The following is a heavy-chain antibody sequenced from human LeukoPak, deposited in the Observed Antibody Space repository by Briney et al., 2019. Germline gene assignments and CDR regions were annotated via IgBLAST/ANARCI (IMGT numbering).Heavy chain of an antibody. V-gene: IGHV3-66*01. D-gene: IGHD2-21*02. CDR2: LYSGGST. CDR3: ARVSYCGGDCFNWFDP. J-gene: IGHJ5*02. Sequence: PGGSLRLSCAASGFTVSSNYMSWVRQAPGKGLEWVSVLYSGGSTYYADSVKGRFTISRDNSKNTLYLQMNSLRAEDTAVYYCARVSYCGGDCFNWFDPWGQGTLVTVSS. CDR1: GFTVSSNY.